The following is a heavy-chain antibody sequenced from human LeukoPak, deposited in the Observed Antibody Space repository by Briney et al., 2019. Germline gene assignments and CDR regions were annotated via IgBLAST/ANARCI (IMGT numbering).Heavy chain of an antibody. V-gene: IGHV4-61*02. D-gene: IGHD2-15*01. Sequence: SQTLSLTCTVSGGSISSGSYYWSWTRQPAGKGLEWIGRIYTSGSTNYNPSLKSRVTISVDTSKNQFSLKLSSVTAADTAVYYCARDGLGYCSGGSCYFNWFDPWGQGTLVTVSS. CDR2: IYTSGST. CDR1: GGSISSGSYY. CDR3: ARDGLGYCSGGSCYFNWFDP. J-gene: IGHJ5*02.